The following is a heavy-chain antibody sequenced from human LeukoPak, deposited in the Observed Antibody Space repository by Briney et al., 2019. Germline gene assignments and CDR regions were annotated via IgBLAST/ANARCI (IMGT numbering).Heavy chain of an antibody. D-gene: IGHD3-10*01. J-gene: IGHJ4*02. Sequence: APVKVSCKASGGTFSSYAISWVRQAPGQGLEWMGWINTNTGNPTYAQGFTGRFVFSLDTSVSTAYLQISSLKAEDTAVYYCARGLWFGESTDQNDYWGQGTLVTVPS. CDR2: INTNTGNP. V-gene: IGHV7-4-1*02. CDR1: GGTFSSYA. CDR3: ARGLWFGESTDQNDY.